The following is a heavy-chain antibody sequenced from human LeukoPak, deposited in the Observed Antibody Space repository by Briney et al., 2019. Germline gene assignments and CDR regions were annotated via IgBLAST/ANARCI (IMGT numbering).Heavy chain of an antibody. Sequence: PGGSLRLSCAASGFTFSSYAMSWVRQAPGKGLEWVSAISGSGGSTYYADSVKGRFTISRDNSKNTLYLQMNSLRAEDTAVYYCAKDLEPINYYYYYMDVWGKGTTVTVSS. CDR3: AKDLEPINYYYYYMDV. D-gene: IGHD1-1*01. CDR2: ISGSGGST. J-gene: IGHJ6*03. CDR1: GFTFSSYA. V-gene: IGHV3-23*01.